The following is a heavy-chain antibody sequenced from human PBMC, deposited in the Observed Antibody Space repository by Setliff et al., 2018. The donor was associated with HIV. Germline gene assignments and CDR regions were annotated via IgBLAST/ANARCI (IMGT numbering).Heavy chain of an antibody. Sequence: LRLSCAASGFTFSDHYMDWVRQAPGKGLEWVGRTRNKANSYTTEYAASVKGRFIISRDDSRNSLYLQMNSLKTEDTAVYYCAIALAPTGYNYGMDVWGQGTTVTVSS. J-gene: IGHJ6*02. D-gene: IGHD1-1*01. CDR1: GFTFSDHY. CDR3: AIALAPTGYNYGMDV. CDR2: TRNKANSYTT. V-gene: IGHV3-72*01.